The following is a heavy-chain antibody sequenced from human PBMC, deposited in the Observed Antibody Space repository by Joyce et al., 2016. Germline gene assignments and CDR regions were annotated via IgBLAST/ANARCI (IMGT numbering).Heavy chain of an antibody. J-gene: IGHJ4*02. Sequence: QVQLVESGGGVVQPGRSLRLSCAASGFTFSRFGMHWVRQTPGKGLEWVAVIWFDGSKKYYGDSVKGRFTISRDNSINRLYLEMNSLRAEDTAVYYCARDGPSGSPVVFDFWGQGTLVTVSS. CDR2: IWFDGSKK. CDR1: GFTFSRFG. CDR3: ARDGPSGSPVVFDF. V-gene: IGHV3-33*01. D-gene: IGHD2-15*01.